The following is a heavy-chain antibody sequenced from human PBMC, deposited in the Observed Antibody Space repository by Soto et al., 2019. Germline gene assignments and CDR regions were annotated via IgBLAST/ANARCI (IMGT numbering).Heavy chain of an antibody. V-gene: IGHV3-13*01. J-gene: IGHJ3*02. CDR1: GITFSSYD. Sequence: GVSLRLSCAASGITFSSYDMHWVRQATGKGLEWVSAIGTAGDTYYPGSVKGRFTISRENAKNSLYLQMNSLRAGDTAVYYCARSAPNDFWSGSAHDAFDIWGQGTMVTVS. CDR3: ARSAPNDFWSGSAHDAFDI. D-gene: IGHD3-3*01. CDR2: IGTAGDT.